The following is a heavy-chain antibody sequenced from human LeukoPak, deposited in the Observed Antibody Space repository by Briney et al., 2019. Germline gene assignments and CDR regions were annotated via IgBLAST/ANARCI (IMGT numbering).Heavy chain of an antibody. D-gene: IGHD4-23*01. J-gene: IGHJ4*02. CDR2: ISGDGGST. CDR1: GFTFDDYA. V-gene: IGHV3-43*02. Sequence: GGSLRLSCAASGFTFDDYAMHWVRQAPGKGLEWVSLISGDGGSTYYADSVKGRFTISRDSSENSLYLQMNSLRTEDTASYYCAKNTGYGGNLDYWGQGTLVTVSS. CDR3: AKNTGYGGNLDY.